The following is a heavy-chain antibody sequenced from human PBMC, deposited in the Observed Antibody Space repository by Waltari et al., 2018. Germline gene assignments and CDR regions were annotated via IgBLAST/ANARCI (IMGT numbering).Heavy chain of an antibody. V-gene: IGHV1-2*02. Sequence: QVQLVQSGAEVKKPGASVKVSCKASGYTFTGYYMHWVRQAPGQGLEWMGWINPNSGGTNYAQKFQGRVTMTRDTSISTAYMELSRLRSDDTAVYYCARDRWFSGGVEYYFDYWGQGTLVTVSS. CDR3: ARDRWFSGGVEYYFDY. CDR2: INPNSGGT. CDR1: GYTFTGYY. D-gene: IGHD6-19*01. J-gene: IGHJ4*02.